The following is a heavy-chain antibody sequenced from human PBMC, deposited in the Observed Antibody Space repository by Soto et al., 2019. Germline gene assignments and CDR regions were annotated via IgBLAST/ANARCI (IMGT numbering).Heavy chain of an antibody. J-gene: IGHJ4*02. CDR1: GFTFSAHY. Sequence: EVQLVVSGGGLVQPGGSLRLSCAASGFTFSAHYMDWVRQATGKGLEWVGRSRDKANSYTTEYAASVKVRFTISRDDSKSSLYLQMNRLKTEDTAVYYCTSPVLVTTGGDSSAMTEYWGQGTLVTVSS. CDR3: TSPVLVTTGGDSSAMTEY. CDR2: SRDKANSYTT. D-gene: IGHD3-22*01. V-gene: IGHV3-72*01.